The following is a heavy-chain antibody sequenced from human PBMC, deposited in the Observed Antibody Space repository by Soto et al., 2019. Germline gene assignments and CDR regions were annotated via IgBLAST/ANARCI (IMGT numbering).Heavy chain of an antibody. V-gene: IGHV1-2*04. D-gene: IGHD2-15*01. CDR1: GYTFTGYY. CDR3: AISDCSGGSCYSLYYYGMDV. Sequence: ASVKVSCKASGYTFTGYYMHWVRQAPGQGLEWMGWINPNSGGTNYAQKFQGWVTMTRDTSISTAYMELSRLRSDDTAVYYCAISDCSGGSCYSLYYYGMDVWGQGTTVTVSS. CDR2: INPNSGGT. J-gene: IGHJ6*02.